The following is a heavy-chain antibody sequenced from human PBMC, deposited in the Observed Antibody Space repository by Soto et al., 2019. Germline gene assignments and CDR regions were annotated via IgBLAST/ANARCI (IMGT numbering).Heavy chain of an antibody. V-gene: IGHV3-21*01. CDR2: ISSSSSYI. D-gene: IGHD3-3*01. J-gene: IGHJ4*02. Sequence: EVQLVESGGGLVKPGGSLRLSCAASGFTFSSYSMNWVRQAPGKGLEWVSSISSSSSYIYYADSVKGRLTISRDNAKNSLYLQMNSLRAEDTAVYYCARDTKEMADYYFDYWGQGTLVTVSS. CDR1: GFTFSSYS. CDR3: ARDTKEMADYYFDY.